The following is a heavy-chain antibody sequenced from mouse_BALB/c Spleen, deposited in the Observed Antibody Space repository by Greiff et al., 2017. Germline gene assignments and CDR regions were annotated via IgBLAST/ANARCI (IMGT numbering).Heavy chain of an antibody. D-gene: IGHD1-2*01. J-gene: IGHJ2*01. Sequence: QVQLQQPGAELVKPGASVKLSCKASGYTFTSYWMHWVKQRPGQGLEWIGEINPSNGRTNYNEKFKSKATLTVDKSSSTAYMQLSSLTSEDSAVYDCARGSIHYYGLFDYWGQGTTLTVSS. V-gene: IGHV1S81*02. CDR3: ARGSIHYYGLFDY. CDR1: GYTFTSYW. CDR2: INPSNGRT.